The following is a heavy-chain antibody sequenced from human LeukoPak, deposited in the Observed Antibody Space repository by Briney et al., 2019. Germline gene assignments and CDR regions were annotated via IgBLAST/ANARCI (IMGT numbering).Heavy chain of an antibody. D-gene: IGHD2-15*01. CDR1: GGSISSYY. Sequence: PSETLSLTCTVSGGSISSYYWSWIRQPPGKGLEWIGYIYYSGSTNYNPPLKRRVTISVDMSKNQFFLKLSSVTAADTAVYYCARDLGYCSGGSCYSAGNFDYWGQGTLVTVSS. J-gene: IGHJ4*02. CDR2: IYYSGST. V-gene: IGHV4-59*01. CDR3: ARDLGYCSGGSCYSAGNFDY.